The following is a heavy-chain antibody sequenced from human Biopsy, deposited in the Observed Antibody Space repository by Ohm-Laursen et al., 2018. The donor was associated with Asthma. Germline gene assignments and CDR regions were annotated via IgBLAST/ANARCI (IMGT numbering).Heavy chain of an antibody. Sequence: SLRLSCAASGFTFSSYGMHWVRQAPGKGLEWVAVILSDGRDKYYADSVKGRFTISRDNSKNTLYSHMHSLRAEDTAVYFCAKDRVRINSAYYFDYWGQGTLVAVSS. CDR1: GFTFSSYG. CDR3: AKDRVRINSAYYFDY. J-gene: IGHJ4*02. D-gene: IGHD3-10*01. CDR2: ILSDGRDK. V-gene: IGHV3-30*18.